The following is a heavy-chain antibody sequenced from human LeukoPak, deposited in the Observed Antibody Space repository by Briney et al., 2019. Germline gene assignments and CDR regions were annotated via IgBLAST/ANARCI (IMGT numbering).Heavy chain of an antibody. D-gene: IGHD2-2*01. CDR3: ASRRYCSSTSCPSDAFDI. J-gene: IGHJ3*02. CDR1: GGSISSYY. V-gene: IGHV4-4*07. Sequence: SETLSLTCTVSGGSISSYYWSWIRQPAGKGLEWIGRIYTSGSTNYNPSLKSRVTMSVDTSKNQFSLKLSSVTAADTAVYYCASRRYCSSTSCPSDAFDIWGQGTMVTVSS. CDR2: IYTSGST.